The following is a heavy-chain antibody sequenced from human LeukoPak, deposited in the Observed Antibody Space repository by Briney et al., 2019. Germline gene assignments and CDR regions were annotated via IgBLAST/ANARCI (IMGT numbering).Heavy chain of an antibody. CDR2: IYTSGST. V-gene: IGHV4-4*07. J-gene: IGHJ5*02. D-gene: IGHD2-2*01. CDR3: ARDELYCSSTSCYEVFDP. Sequence: SETLSLTCTVSGGSISSYYWSWIRQPAGKGLEWIGRIYTSGSTNYNPSLKSRVTMSVDTSKNQFSLKPSSVTAADTAVYYCARDELYCSSTSCYEVFDPWGQGTLVTVSS. CDR1: GGSISSYY.